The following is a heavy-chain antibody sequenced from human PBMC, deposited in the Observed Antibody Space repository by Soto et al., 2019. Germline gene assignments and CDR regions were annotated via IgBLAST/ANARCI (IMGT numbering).Heavy chain of an antibody. D-gene: IGHD3-22*01. J-gene: IGHJ4*02. CDR3: AREVANYYYDSSGYTVYFDY. V-gene: IGHV1-46*01. CDR1: GYTFTSYY. CDR2: INPSGGST. Sequence: QVQLVQSGAEVKKPGASVKVSCKASGYTFTSYYMHWVRQAPGQGLEWMGIINPSGGSTSYAQKFQGRVTMTRDTSTSTVYMELSSLRSEDTAVYHCAREVANYYYDSSGYTVYFDYWGQGTLVTVSS.